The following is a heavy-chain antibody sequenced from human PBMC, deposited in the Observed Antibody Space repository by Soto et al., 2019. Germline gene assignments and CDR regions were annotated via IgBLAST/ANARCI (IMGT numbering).Heavy chain of an antibody. CDR2: ISYDGSNE. D-gene: IGHD2-8*01. Sequence: QVQLVESGGGVVQPGRSLRLSCAASGFTFMSYGMHWVRQAPGKGLEWVAFISYDGSNEYYADSVKGRFTISRDNSRNTLFLQTSSLSAEDTAGYYCATRGYCTTGVSPHDFFDFWGQGTMVTVSS. CDR3: ATRGYCTTGVSPHDFFDF. J-gene: IGHJ3*01. V-gene: IGHV3-30*03. CDR1: GFTFMSYG.